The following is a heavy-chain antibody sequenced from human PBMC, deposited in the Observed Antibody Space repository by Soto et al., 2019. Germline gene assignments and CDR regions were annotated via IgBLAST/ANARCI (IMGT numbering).Heavy chain of an antibody. CDR3: AKDVVYATYYYYYYGLDF. CDR1: GFTFSSYG. V-gene: IGHV3-30*18. D-gene: IGHD2-8*02. J-gene: IGHJ6*02. Sequence: PGGSLRLSCAASGFTFSSYGMHWVRQAPGKGLEWVAVISYDGSNKYYTDSVKGRFTISRDNSKNTLYLQMNSLRAEDTAVYYCAKDVVYATYYYYYYGLDFWGQGSTVTVSS. CDR2: ISYDGSNK.